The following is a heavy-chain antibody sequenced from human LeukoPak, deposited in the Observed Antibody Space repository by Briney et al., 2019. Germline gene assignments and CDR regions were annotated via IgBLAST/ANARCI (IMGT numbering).Heavy chain of an antibody. CDR1: GFIVSSNY. CDR3: ARARSWPEHAFDI. V-gene: IGHV3-53*01. J-gene: IGHJ3*02. D-gene: IGHD5-24*01. CDR2: IYGGGSST. Sequence: SGGSLRLSCAASGFIVSSNYMSWVRQAPGKGLEWVSVIYGGGSSTSYADSVRGRFTISRDTSKHILYLQMNSLRAEDTAVYYCARARSWPEHAFDIWGQGTMVTVSP.